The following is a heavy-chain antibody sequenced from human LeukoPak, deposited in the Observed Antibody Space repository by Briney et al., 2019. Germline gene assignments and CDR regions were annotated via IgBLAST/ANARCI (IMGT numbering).Heavy chain of an antibody. CDR2: VTGNAANT. Sequence: PGGSLRLSCAASGFTFSSYAMSWVRQAPGKGLEWVSGVTGNAANTYYADSVKGRFAISRDNSKNTLYLQMNSLRAEDTAVYYCARVAEAEFYFDYWGQGTLVTVSS. CDR3: ARVAEAEFYFDY. J-gene: IGHJ4*02. V-gene: IGHV3-23*01. D-gene: IGHD3-10*01. CDR1: GFTFSSYA.